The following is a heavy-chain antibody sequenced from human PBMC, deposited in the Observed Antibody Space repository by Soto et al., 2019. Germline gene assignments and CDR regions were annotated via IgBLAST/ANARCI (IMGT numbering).Heavy chain of an antibody. Sequence: EVHLAETGGGLIQPGGSLRLSCAASGFTVNSNYMSWVRQAPGKGLEWVSVLYSGGNTFYADSVRGRFTISRDNSKNTLYLQMNNLRVEDTAVYFCARDNHCSGDSCYLAWFDPWGQGTLVTVSS. V-gene: IGHV3-53*02. CDR2: LYSGGNT. D-gene: IGHD2-15*01. CDR1: GFTVNSNY. CDR3: ARDNHCSGDSCYLAWFDP. J-gene: IGHJ5*02.